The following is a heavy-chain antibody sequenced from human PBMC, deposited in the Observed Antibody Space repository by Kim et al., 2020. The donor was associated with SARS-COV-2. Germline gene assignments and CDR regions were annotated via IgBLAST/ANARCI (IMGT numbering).Heavy chain of an antibody. CDR2: ISYDGSSK. CDR3: AKDPTVAVAFTYGMDV. V-gene: IGHV3-30*18. CDR1: GFTFSNYG. D-gene: IGHD6-19*01. Sequence: GGSLRLSCAASGFTFSNYGLHWVRQAPGKGLEWVAVISYDGSSKYYADSVKGRFTISRDNSKNTVFLQMNSLRAEDTAVYYCAKDPTVAVAFTYGMDVWG. J-gene: IGHJ6*01.